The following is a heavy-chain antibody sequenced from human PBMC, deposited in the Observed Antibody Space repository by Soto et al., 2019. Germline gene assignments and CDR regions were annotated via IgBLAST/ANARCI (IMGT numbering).Heavy chain of an antibody. Sequence: QVQLVESGVGVVQPGRSLRLSCAASGFTFSSYGMHWVRQAPGKGLEWVAVISYDGSNKYYADSVKGRFTISRDNSQNTLYLHMNSLRAEDTAVYYCEKDIHPLRKFGELLSWGQGTLVTVSS. J-gene: IGHJ5*02. D-gene: IGHD3-10*01. CDR3: EKDIHPLRKFGELLS. V-gene: IGHV3-30*18. CDR2: ISYDGSNK. CDR1: GFTFSSYG.